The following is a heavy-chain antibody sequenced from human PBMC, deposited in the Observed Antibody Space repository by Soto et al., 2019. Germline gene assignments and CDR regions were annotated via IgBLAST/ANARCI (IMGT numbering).Heavy chain of an antibody. D-gene: IGHD3-3*01. V-gene: IGHV4-34*01. J-gene: IGHJ6*03. CDR2: INDSGST. CDR1: GESFSGYY. Sequence: QVQLQQRGAGLLKPSETLSLTCVVDGESFSGYYWTWIRQPPGKGLEWIGEINDSGSTNHKPSLKSLVTMSIDTSKNQFSLNLRSVTAADTGVYYCAKGGRFPEARYYFLDVWGNGTTVTVSS. CDR3: AKGGRFPEARYYFLDV.